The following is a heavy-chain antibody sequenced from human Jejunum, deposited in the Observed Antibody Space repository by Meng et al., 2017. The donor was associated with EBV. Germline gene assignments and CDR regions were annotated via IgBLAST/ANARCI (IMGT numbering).Heavy chain of an antibody. CDR3: ARGSSWNRGDY. D-gene: IGHD6-13*01. CDR1: GYTLTNYA. CDR2: ISAGSGDT. J-gene: IGHJ4*02. Sequence: QVHLVQSGAEVKKPGASVKVSCKASGYTLTNYALHWVRQAPGQGLEWMGYISAGSGDTKNSQKLQGRVTFTRDTSASTVYMELSSLRSEDTAMYYCARGSSWNRGDYWGQGTLVTVSS. V-gene: IGHV1-3*01.